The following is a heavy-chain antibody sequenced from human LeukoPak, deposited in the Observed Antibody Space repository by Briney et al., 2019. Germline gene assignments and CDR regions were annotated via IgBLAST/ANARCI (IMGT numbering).Heavy chain of an antibody. J-gene: IGHJ5*02. D-gene: IGHD3-22*01. Sequence: GRSLRLSCAASGFTFSSYAMHWVRQAPGKGLESVAVISYDGSNKYYADSVKGRFTISRDNSKNTLYLQMNSLRAEETAVYYCARGGISSGSTWGQGTLVTVSS. V-gene: IGHV3-30-3*01. CDR2: ISYDGSNK. CDR1: GFTFSSYA. CDR3: ARGGISSGST.